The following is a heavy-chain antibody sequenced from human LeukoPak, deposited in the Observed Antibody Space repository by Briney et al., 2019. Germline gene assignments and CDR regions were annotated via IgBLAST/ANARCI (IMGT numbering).Heavy chain of an antibody. J-gene: IGHJ4*02. CDR1: GGSINSGYNY. CDR3: ARTKVEDRVYYFDY. CDR2: IYYSGST. D-gene: IGHD4-23*01. V-gene: IGHV4-31*03. Sequence: PSQTLPLTCTVSGGSINSGYNYWSWIRQHPGKGLEWIGYIYYSGSTNYNPSLKSRLAISVDTSKNQFSLRLSSVTAADTAVYYCARTKVEDRVYYFDYWGQGTLVTVSS.